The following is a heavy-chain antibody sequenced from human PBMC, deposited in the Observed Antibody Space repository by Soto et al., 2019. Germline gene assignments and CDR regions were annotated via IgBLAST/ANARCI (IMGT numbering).Heavy chain of an antibody. V-gene: IGHV1-18*01. J-gene: IGHJ4*02. D-gene: IGHD1-1*01. CDR2: ISAQNGNT. CDR3: ARGRYGDY. Sequence: QVHLVQSGAEVKKPGASVKVSCKGSGYGFTTYGITWVRQAPGQGLEWMAWISAQNGNTNYAQKLQGRVTVTRDTSTRTAYMELRSLRSNDTAVYYCARGRYGDYWGQGALVTVSS. CDR1: GYGFTTYG.